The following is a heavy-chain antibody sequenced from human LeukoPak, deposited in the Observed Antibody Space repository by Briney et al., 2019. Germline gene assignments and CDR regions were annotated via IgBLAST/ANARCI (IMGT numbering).Heavy chain of an antibody. D-gene: IGHD5-12*01. CDR2: IKHDASEK. J-gene: IGHJ3*02. Sequence: GGSLRLSCEDSGVSFSSHWMSWVRQAPGQGLEWVANIKHDASEKYYVDSVKGRFAISRDNAKNSLYLQMNSLRAQDTAVYYCARALTGGYTFDAFDMWGQGTMVTVSS. CDR3: ARALTGGYTFDAFDM. V-gene: IGHV3-7*04. CDR1: GVSFSSHW.